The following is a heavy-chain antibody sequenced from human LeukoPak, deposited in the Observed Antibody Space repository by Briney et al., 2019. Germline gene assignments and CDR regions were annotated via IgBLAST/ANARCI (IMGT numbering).Heavy chain of an antibody. V-gene: IGHV1-18*04. CDR3: ARDGGTALGNRYYFDD. Sequence: ASVKVSCKASGYTFISYYISWVRQAPGQGLDWMGWISTNNGNSIYAQKFQGRVTMTTDTSTSTGYMDLRSLTSDDTAVYYCARDGGTALGNRYYFDDWGQGTLVSVSS. CDR2: ISTNNGNS. J-gene: IGHJ4*02. D-gene: IGHD4-23*01. CDR1: GYTFISYY.